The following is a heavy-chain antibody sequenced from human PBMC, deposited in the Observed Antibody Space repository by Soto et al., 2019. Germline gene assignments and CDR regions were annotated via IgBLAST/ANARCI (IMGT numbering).Heavy chain of an antibody. Sequence: SETLSLTCTVSGGPISNNYWTWIRQPPGKGLEWIGYIYYTGSTSYNSSFKSRVTISLDTPKNLFSLRLSSVTAADTAVYYCARISGTNFDYWGQGTPVTVSS. J-gene: IGHJ4*02. V-gene: IGHV4-59*08. D-gene: IGHD3-10*01. CDR3: ARISGTNFDY. CDR2: IYYTGST. CDR1: GGPISNNY.